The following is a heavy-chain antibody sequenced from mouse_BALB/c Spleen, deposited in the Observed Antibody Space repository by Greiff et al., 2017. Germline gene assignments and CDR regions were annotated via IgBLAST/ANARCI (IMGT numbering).Heavy chain of an antibody. CDR1: GFNIKDTY. Sequence: EVKLVESGAELVKPGASVKLSCTASGFNIKDTYMHWVKQRPEQGLEWIGRIDPANGNTKYDPKFQGKATITADTSSNTAYLQLSSLTSEDTAVYYCASPYDSNSPYAMDYWGQGTSVTVSS. J-gene: IGHJ4*01. D-gene: IGHD2-4*01. CDR3: ASPYDSNSPYAMDY. V-gene: IGHV14-3*02. CDR2: IDPANGNT.